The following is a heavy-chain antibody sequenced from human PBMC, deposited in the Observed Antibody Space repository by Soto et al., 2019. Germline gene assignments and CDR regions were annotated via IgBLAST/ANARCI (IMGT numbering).Heavy chain of an antibody. V-gene: IGHV1-18*01. CDR3: AIEPASSSSFVYYYYGMDV. CDR1: GYTFTSYG. CDR2: ISAYNGNT. J-gene: IGHJ6*02. Sequence: QVQLVQSGAEVKKPGASVKVSCKASGYTFTSYGISWVRQAPGQGLEWMGWISAYNGNTNYAQKLQGRVTMTTDTSTSTAYMELRSLRSDDTAVYYCAIEPASSSSFVYYYYGMDVWGQGTTVTVSS. D-gene: IGHD6-6*01.